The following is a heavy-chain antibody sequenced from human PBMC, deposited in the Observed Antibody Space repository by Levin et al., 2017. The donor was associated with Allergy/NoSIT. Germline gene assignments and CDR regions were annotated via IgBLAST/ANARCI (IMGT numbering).Heavy chain of an antibody. D-gene: IGHD3/OR15-3a*01. CDR1: GFSFSTYS. J-gene: IGHJ4*02. CDR3: ARVEDDFWTGYDYYFDY. Sequence: GGSLRLSCAASGFSFSTYSMTWVRQAPGKGLEWVSSISSTTTYIYYSDPVKGRFTIPRDNAKNSLHFQMNRLRAEEPAEYYCARVEDDFWTGYDYYFDYWGQGSLVTASS. V-gene: IGHV3-21*01. CDR2: ISSTTTYI.